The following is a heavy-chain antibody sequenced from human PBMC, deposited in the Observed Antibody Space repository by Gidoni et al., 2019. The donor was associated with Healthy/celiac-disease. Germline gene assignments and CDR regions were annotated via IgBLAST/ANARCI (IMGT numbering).Heavy chain of an antibody. J-gene: IGHJ4*02. CDR1: GFPFDDYG. D-gene: IGHD6-19*01. CDR3: ARAGYSSGWYHGKVYYFDY. V-gene: IGHV3-20*04. CDR2: INWNGGST. Sequence: EVQLVESGGGVVRPGGSLRLSCAASGFPFDDYGMSWVRQAPGKGLEWVSGINWNGGSTGYADSVKGRFTISRDNAKNSLYLQMNSLRAEDTALYYCARAGYSSGWYHGKVYYFDYWGQGTLVTVSS.